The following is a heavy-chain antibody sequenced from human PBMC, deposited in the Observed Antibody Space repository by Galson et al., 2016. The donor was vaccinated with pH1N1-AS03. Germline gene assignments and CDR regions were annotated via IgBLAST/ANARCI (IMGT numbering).Heavy chain of an antibody. V-gene: IGHV4-39*01. D-gene: IGHD6-13*01. Sequence: LSLTCTVSGGSISNSNYYWGWIRQPPGKGLEWIGSIYYSGSAYYDPSLKSRVTISIDTSKNQFSLRLSSVTAADTAVYYCARHPYNSSPLYYYFYYMDVWGKGTTVTVSS. J-gene: IGHJ6*03. CDR2: IYYSGSA. CDR3: ARHPYNSSPLYYYFYYMDV. CDR1: GGSISNSNYY.